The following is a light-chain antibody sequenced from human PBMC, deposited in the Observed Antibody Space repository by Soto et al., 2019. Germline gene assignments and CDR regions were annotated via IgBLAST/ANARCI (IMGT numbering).Light chain of an antibody. CDR2: DAS. J-gene: IGKJ2*01. V-gene: IGKV3-11*01. CDR1: QSVSSY. CDR3: QQRSSCPYT. Sequence: EIVLTQSPATLSLSPGERATLSCRASQSVSSYLAWYQQKPGQAPRLLIYDASNRATGIPARFSGSGSGTDFTLTISILEPEDLAVYYCQQRSSCPYTFGQGTKLEIK.